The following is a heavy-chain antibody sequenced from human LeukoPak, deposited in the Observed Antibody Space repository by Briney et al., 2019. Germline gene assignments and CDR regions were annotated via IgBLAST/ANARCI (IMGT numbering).Heavy chain of an antibody. CDR3: AKARGDDYNDDFDM. CDR1: GFTFSNYG. CDR2: IRYDRNNE. D-gene: IGHD5-24*01. J-gene: IGHJ3*02. V-gene: IGHV3-30*02. Sequence: GGSLRLSCAASGFTFSNYGMHWVRQAPGKGLEWMALIRYDRNNEYYADSVKGRFTVSGDNSKNTLYLQMNSLRAEDTAVYYCAKARGDDYNDDFDMWGQGTMVTVSS.